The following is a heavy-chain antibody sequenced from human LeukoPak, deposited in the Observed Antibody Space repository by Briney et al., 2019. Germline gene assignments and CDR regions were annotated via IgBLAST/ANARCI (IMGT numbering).Heavy chain of an antibody. V-gene: IGHV1-69*05. CDR3: ARYSSGWYKRTGAFDI. CDR2: IIPIFGTA. J-gene: IGHJ3*02. CDR1: GGTFSSYA. Sequence: SSVKVSCKASGGTFSSYAISWVRQAPGQGLEWMGGIIPIFGTANYAQKFQGRVTITTDESTSTAYMELSSLRSEDTAVYYCARYSSGWYKRTGAFDIWGQGTMVTVSS. D-gene: IGHD6-19*01.